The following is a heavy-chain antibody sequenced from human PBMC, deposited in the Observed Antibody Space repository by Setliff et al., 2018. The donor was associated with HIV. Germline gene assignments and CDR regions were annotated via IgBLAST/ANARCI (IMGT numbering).Heavy chain of an antibody. CDR2: IIPIFNTA. CDR1: GGTFSSYA. V-gene: IGHV1-69*13. CDR3: AREYYDFWSGYSDAFHI. J-gene: IGHJ3*02. D-gene: IGHD3-3*01. Sequence: SVKVSCKASGGTFSSYAISWVRQAPGQGLEWMGGIIPIFNTANYAQKFQGRVTITADESTRTAYMELSSLRSEDTAVYYCAREYYDFWSGYSDAFHIWGQGTMVTVSS.